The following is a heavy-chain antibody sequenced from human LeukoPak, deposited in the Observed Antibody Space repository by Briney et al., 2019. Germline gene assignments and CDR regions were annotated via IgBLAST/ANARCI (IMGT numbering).Heavy chain of an antibody. CDR3: ARAYSSSWYYFDY. CDR2: INPNSGRT. Sequence: GASVKVSCKGSGYTFTGYYMHWVRQAPGQGLEGMGRINPNSGRTNYAQKFLGRVTMTRDTSISTAYMELSRLRSDDTAVYYCARAYSSSWYYFDYWGQGTLVTVSS. J-gene: IGHJ4*02. V-gene: IGHV1-2*06. D-gene: IGHD6-13*01. CDR1: GYTFTGYY.